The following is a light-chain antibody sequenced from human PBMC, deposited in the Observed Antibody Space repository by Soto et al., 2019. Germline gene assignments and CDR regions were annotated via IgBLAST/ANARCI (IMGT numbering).Light chain of an antibody. CDR3: QHYNTYSGT. CDR1: QSINTW. CDR2: RAS. V-gene: IGKV1-5*03. Sequence: DIQMTQSPSTLSASVGDRVTITCRASQSINTWLAWYQQKPGKAPKLLIYRASTLESGVPSRFSGSGSGTEFTLTFSSLQPDDFSTYYCQHYNTYSGTFGPGTKVDI. J-gene: IGKJ3*01.